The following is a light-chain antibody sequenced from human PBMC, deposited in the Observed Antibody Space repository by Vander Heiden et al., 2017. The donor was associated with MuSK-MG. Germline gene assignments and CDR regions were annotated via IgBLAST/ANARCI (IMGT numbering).Light chain of an antibody. V-gene: IGKV1-39*01. J-gene: IGKJ5*01. CDR1: QTISTY. Sequence: DIQMTQSPSSLSASVGDRVTITCRARQTISTYLNWYQQKPGKAPKLLIYAASNLQSGVPSRFSGGGFGTDFTLTISSLQPEDFATYYCQQSDSTPPSTFGQGTRLEIK. CDR3: QQSDSTPPST. CDR2: AAS.